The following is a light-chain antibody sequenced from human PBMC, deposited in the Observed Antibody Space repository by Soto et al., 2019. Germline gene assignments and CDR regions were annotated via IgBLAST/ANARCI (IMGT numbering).Light chain of an antibody. CDR3: SSYTSSSTRV. CDR1: SSDVGGYNY. V-gene: IGLV2-14*01. J-gene: IGLJ3*02. CDR2: EVS. Sequence: QSVLTQPASVPGSPVQSITISCTGTSSDVGGYNYVSGYQQHPGKAPKLMIYEVSNRPSGVSNRFSGCKSGNTASLTISGLQAEDEADYYGSSYTSSSTRVFGGGTKLTVL.